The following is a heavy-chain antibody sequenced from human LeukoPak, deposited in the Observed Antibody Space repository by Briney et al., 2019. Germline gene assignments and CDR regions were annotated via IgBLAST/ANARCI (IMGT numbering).Heavy chain of an antibody. D-gene: IGHD2-2*01. CDR1: GGTFSSYA. CDR3: ARVTLVPAASEYFQH. J-gene: IGHJ1*01. Sequence: ASVKVSCKASGGTFSSYAISWVRQAPGQGLEWMGGIIPIFGTANYAQKFQGRVTITTDESTSTAYMELSSLRSDDTAVYYCARVTLVPAASEYFQHWGQGTLVTVSS. CDR2: IIPIFGTA. V-gene: IGHV1-69*05.